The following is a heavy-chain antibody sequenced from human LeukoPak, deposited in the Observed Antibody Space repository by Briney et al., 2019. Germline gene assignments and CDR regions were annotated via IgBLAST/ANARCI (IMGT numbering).Heavy chain of an antibody. CDR2: ISYDGSNK. D-gene: IGHD4-17*01. CDR1: GFTFGDFD. V-gene: IGHV3-30*18. CDR3: AKDDYGFDY. Sequence: GGSLRLSCAASGFTFGDFDMHWVRQAPGKGLEWVAVISYDGSNKYYADSVKGRFTISRDNSKSTLYLQMNGLRGEDTAVYYCAKDDYGFDYWGQGTLVTVSP. J-gene: IGHJ4*02.